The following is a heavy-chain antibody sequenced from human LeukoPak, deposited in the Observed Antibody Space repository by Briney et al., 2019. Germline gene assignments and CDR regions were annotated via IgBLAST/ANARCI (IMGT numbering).Heavy chain of an antibody. CDR2: IKPSDGST. D-gene: IGHD3-22*01. CDR3: ARDSSDSSGYHYSEFDY. J-gene: IGHJ4*02. Sequence: GASVKVSCKASGYTFTSYYMHWVRQAPGQGLEWMGIIKPSDGSTSYAQNFQGRVTMTRDTSTSTVYMELSSLRSEDTAVYYCARDSSDSSGYHYSEFDYWGQGTLVTVSS. CDR1: GYTFTSYY. V-gene: IGHV1-46*01.